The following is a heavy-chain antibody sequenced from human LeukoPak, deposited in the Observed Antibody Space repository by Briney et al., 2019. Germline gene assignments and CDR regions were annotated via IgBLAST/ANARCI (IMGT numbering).Heavy chain of an antibody. Sequence: PGGSLRLSCAASGFTFSDYYMNWIRQAPGKGLEWVSYISSSGNTIYYADSVKGRFTISRDNAKNSLYLQMNSLRAEDTAVYYCARTTVWFDPWGQGTLVTVSS. J-gene: IGHJ5*02. CDR3: ARTTVWFDP. D-gene: IGHD1-26*01. CDR2: ISSSGNTI. CDR1: GFTFSDYY. V-gene: IGHV3-11*04.